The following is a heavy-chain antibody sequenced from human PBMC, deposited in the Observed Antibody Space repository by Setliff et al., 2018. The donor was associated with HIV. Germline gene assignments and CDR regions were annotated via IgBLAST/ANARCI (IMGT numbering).Heavy chain of an antibody. CDR1: GYTFTSYA. Sequence: ASVKVSCKASGYTFTSYAMHWVRQAPGQRLEWMGWINAGNGNTKYSRKFQGRVTITRDTSASTAYMELSSLRSEDTAVYYCARGGWELVSCYDSWGQGTLVTVSS. V-gene: IGHV1-3*01. D-gene: IGHD1-26*01. CDR2: INAGNGNT. J-gene: IGHJ4*02. CDR3: ARGGWELVSCYDS.